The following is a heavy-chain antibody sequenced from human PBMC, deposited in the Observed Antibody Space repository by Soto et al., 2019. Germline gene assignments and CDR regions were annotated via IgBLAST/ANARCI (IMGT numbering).Heavy chain of an antibody. J-gene: IGHJ4*02. CDR3: ARSHSFDGSIYHYYFDF. CDR2: IYASRAT. D-gene: IGHD3-3*02. V-gene: IGHV4-59*02. CDR1: GGSVGSLH. Sequence: PPEPRSVTCTVCGGSVGSLHCSWIRQSPGGTLEWIGYIYASRATTYNPSLESRITMSVDIPNNEFSLDLTSVTAADTAVYYCARSHSFDGSIYHYYFDFWGQG.